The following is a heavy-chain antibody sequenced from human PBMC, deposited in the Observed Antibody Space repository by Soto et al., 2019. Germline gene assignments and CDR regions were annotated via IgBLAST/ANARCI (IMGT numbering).Heavy chain of an antibody. CDR2: ISWHSGSI. J-gene: IGHJ2*01. Sequence: EVQLVESGGGLVQPGRSLSLSCAASGFTFDDYAMHWVRQAPGKDLEWVSGISWHSGSIGYADSVKGRFTISRDNAKNSVDLQMNSLRAEDTALYYGARGMHGDYERGDWYFDRCGRGTLVTVS. CDR1: GFTFDDYA. V-gene: IGHV3-9*01. D-gene: IGHD4-17*01. CDR3: ARGMHGDYERGDWYFDR.